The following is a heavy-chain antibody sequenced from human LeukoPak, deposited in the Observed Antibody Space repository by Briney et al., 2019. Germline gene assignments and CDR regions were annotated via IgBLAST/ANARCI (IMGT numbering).Heavy chain of an antibody. CDR3: ARDPDSSGWYDY. D-gene: IGHD6-19*01. J-gene: IGHJ4*02. Sequence: GGSLRLSCAASGFTFSSDAMHWVRQAPGQGLEWVAVISYDGSNKYYADSVKGRFTISRDNSKNTLYLQMNSLRAEDTAVYYCARDPDSSGWYDYWGQGTLVTVSS. CDR2: ISYDGSNK. CDR1: GFTFSSDA. V-gene: IGHV3-30-3*01.